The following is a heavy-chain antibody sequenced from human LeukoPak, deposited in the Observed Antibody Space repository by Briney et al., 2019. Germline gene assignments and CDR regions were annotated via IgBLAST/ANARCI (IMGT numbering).Heavy chain of an antibody. D-gene: IGHD3-3*01. CDR1: GYTFTSYD. CDR3: ARGRSITIFGVVTHVAFHI. J-gene: IGHJ3*02. Sequence: AAVTVSYKDSGYTFTSYDKRRVRQAPGPALEWTGWISAYNGNTNYAQKLHGRGTMTTDTSTSTAYSELRSLRSDDPAVYYCARGRSITIFGVVTHVAFHIWGQGTMVTVSS. CDR2: ISAYNGNT. V-gene: IGHV1-18*01.